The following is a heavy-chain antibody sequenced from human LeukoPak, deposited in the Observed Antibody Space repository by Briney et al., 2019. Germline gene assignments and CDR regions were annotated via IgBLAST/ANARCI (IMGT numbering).Heavy chain of an antibody. CDR1: GGSFSGYY. CDR2: ISSSGSTI. CDR3: ARVGMAGQLVHCYYYYMDV. D-gene: IGHD6-6*01. J-gene: IGHJ6*03. V-gene: IGHV3-11*04. Sequence: LSLTCAVYGGSFSGYYWSWIRQPPGKGLEWVSYISSSGSTIYYADSVKGRFTISRDNAKNSLYLQMNSLRAEDTTVYYCARVGMAGQLVHCYYYYMDVWGKGTTVTVSS.